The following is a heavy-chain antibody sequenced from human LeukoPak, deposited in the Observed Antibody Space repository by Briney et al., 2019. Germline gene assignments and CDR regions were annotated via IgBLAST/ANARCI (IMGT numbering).Heavy chain of an antibody. CDR2: ISLAGQT. V-gene: IGHV4-4*02. J-gene: IGHJ4*02. Sequence: SGTLSLTCGVSGGSISGTNWWSWVRQPPGQGLEWIGEISLAGQTNYNPSLNGRVTISLDKSSNQLSLHLTSVTAADTATYYCSRESGPFCPFGHWGQGTLVIVSS. D-gene: IGHD1-26*01. CDR1: GGSISGTNW. CDR3: SRESGPFCPFGH.